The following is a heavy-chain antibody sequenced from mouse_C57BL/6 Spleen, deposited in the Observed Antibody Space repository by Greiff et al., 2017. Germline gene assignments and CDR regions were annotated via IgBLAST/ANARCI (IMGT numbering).Heavy chain of an antibody. J-gene: IGHJ2*01. CDR3: ARGELGRGYFDY. Sequence: VQLQESGAELVKPGASVKISCKASGYAFSSYWMNWVKQRPGKGLEWIGQIYPGDGDTNYNGKFKGKATLTADKSSSTAYMQLSSLTSEDSAVYFCARGELGRGYFDYWGQGTTLTVSS. CDR1: GYAFSSYW. D-gene: IGHD4-1*01. V-gene: IGHV1-80*01. CDR2: IYPGDGDT.